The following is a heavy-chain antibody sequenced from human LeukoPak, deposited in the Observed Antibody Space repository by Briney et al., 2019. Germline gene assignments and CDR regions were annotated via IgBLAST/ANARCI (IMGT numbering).Heavy chain of an antibody. CDR3: AKALPRGYNYDSSGLDI. V-gene: IGHV3-23*02. J-gene: IGHJ3*02. D-gene: IGHD3-22*01. CDR2: ISGSGGNT. Sequence: GGSLRLSCAASGFTFSSYAMIWVRQAPGKGLEWVSVISGSGGNTYYGDSVKGRFIMSRDNSNNTLYLQMNSLRAEDTAVYYCAKALPRGYNYDSSGLDIWGQGTMVTVSS. CDR1: GFTFSSYA.